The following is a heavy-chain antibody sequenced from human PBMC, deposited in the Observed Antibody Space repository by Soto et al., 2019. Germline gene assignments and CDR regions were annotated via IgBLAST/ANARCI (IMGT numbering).Heavy chain of an antibody. CDR1: GGSISGYS. D-gene: IGHD5-18*01. J-gene: IGHJ4*02. CDR2: ISYTGST. CDR3: ARGLEQLWFLDY. Sequence: SETLSLTCTVSGGSISGYSWSWIRQPPGKGLEYIGYISYTGSTNYNPSLKSRVTISVDTSKNQFSLKLSSVTAADTAVYYCARGLEQLWFLDYWGQGTLVTVSS. V-gene: IGHV4-59*12.